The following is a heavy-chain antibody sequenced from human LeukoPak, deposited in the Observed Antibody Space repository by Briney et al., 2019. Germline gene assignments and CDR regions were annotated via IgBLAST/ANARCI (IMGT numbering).Heavy chain of an antibody. CDR2: IYYSGST. J-gene: IGHJ4*02. CDR1: GGSISSHY. CDR3: ARVGGGQQLVASPLYYFDY. D-gene: IGHD6-13*01. Sequence: SETLSLTCTVSGGSISSHYWSWVRQPPGKGLEWIGYIYYSGSTKYNPSLKSRVTISVDTSKNQFSLKLSSVTAADTAVYYCARVGGGQQLVASPLYYFDYWGQGTLVTVSS. V-gene: IGHV4-59*11.